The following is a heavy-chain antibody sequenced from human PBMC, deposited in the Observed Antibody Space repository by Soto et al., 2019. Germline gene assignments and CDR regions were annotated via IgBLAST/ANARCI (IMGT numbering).Heavy chain of an antibody. CDR2: ISYDGSNK. CDR1: GFTFSSYG. D-gene: IGHD6-13*01. Sequence: GGSLRLSCAASGFTFSSYGMHWVRQAPGKGLEWVAVISYDGSNKYYADSVKGRFTISRDNSKNTLYLQMNSLRAEDTAVYYCAKDPLEQQLVQAQYFQHWGQGTLVTVSS. J-gene: IGHJ1*01. V-gene: IGHV3-30*18. CDR3: AKDPLEQQLVQAQYFQH.